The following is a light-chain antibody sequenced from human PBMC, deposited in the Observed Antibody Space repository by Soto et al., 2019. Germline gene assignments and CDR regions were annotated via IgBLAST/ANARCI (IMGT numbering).Light chain of an antibody. V-gene: IGLV2-14*01. CDR3: SSYTGSSTQ. CDR2: EVN. CDR1: SSDVGGYNY. J-gene: IGLJ2*01. Sequence: QSALTQPASVSGSPGQSITISCTGTSSDVGGYNYVSWYQQHPGKAPKLMIYEVNNRPSGVSSRFSGSKSGNTASLTISGLQAEDEADYYCSSYTGSSTQFGGGTKLTVL.